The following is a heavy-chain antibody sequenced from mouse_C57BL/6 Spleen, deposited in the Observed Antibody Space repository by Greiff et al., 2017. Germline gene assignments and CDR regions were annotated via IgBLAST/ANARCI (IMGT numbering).Heavy chain of an antibody. Sequence: EVQLVESEGGLVQPGSSMKLSCTASGFTFSDYYMAWVRQVPEKGLEWVANINYDGSSTYYLDSLKSRFIISRDNAKNILYLQMSSLKSEDTATYYCARCYYGYDFDYWGQGTTLTVSS. J-gene: IGHJ2*01. CDR2: INYDGSST. CDR1: GFTFSDYY. CDR3: ARCYYGYDFDY. D-gene: IGHD2-2*01. V-gene: IGHV5-16*01.